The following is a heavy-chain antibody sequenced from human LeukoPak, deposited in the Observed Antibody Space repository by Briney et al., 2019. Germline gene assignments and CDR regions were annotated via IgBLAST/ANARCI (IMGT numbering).Heavy chain of an antibody. V-gene: IGHV5-51*01. D-gene: IGHD3-9*01. J-gene: IGHJ4*02. CDR1: GYSFTSYW. Sequence: GESLKISCKGSGYSFTSYWIGWVRQMPGKGLGWMGIIYPGDSDTRYSPSFQGQVTISADKSISAAYLQWSSLKASDTAMYYCARLIGRDYDILTGYEVWGQGTLVTVSS. CDR2: IYPGDSDT. CDR3: ARLIGRDYDILTGYEV.